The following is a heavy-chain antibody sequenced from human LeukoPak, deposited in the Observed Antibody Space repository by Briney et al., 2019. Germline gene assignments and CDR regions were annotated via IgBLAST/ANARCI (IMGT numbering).Heavy chain of an antibody. V-gene: IGHV1-18*01. J-gene: IGHJ4*02. CDR2: ISADNGDT. Sequence: EASVKVSCKASGYTFSKYGITWVRQAPGQGLEWMGWISADNGDTYFTRKIQGRLTLTTDTSATTAYMELTNLRSDDTAVYYCATGLDSSSWHVNLDHWGQGTLVTVSS. CDR1: GYTFSKYG. CDR3: ATGLDSSSWHVNLDH. D-gene: IGHD6-13*01.